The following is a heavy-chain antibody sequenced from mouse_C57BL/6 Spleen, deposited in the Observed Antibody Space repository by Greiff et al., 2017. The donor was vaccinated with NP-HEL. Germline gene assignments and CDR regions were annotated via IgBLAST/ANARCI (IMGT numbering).Heavy chain of an antibody. D-gene: IGHD1-1*01. CDR3: APSTVVATDFDY. J-gene: IGHJ2*01. CDR1: GYTFTSYW. Sequence: VQLQQPGAELVKPGASVKLSCKASGYTFTSYWMHWVKQRPGQGLEWIGMIHPNSGSTNYNEKFKRKATLTVDKSSSTAYMQLSSLTSEDSAVYYCAPSTVVATDFDYWGQGTTLTVSS. V-gene: IGHV1-64*01. CDR2: IHPNSGST.